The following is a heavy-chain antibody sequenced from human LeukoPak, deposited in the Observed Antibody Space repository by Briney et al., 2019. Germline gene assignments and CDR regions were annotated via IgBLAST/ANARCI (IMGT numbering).Heavy chain of an antibody. V-gene: IGHV1-8*01. CDR2: MNPNSGNT. CDR1: GYTFTSYD. Sequence: ASVKVSCKASGYTFTSYDINWVRQATGQGLEWMGWMNPNSGNTGYAQKFQGRVTMTRNTSISTAYMELSSLRSEDTAVYYCARGGTYYDFWREANWFDPWGQGTLVTVSS. D-gene: IGHD3-3*01. CDR3: ARGGTYYDFWREANWFDP. J-gene: IGHJ5*02.